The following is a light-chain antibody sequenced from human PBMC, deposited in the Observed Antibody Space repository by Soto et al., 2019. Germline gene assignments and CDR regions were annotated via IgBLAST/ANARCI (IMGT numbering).Light chain of an antibody. J-gene: IGLJ2*01. CDR1: SSNIGSIT. CDR2: SNN. CDR3: AAWDDSLNGVV. V-gene: IGLV1-44*01. Sequence: QAVVTQPPSASGTPGQRVTISCSGSSSNIGSITVNWYQQLPGTAPKLLIYSNNQRPSGVPDRFSGSKSGTSASLAISGLQSEDEADYYCAAWDDSLNGVVFGGGTKLTVL.